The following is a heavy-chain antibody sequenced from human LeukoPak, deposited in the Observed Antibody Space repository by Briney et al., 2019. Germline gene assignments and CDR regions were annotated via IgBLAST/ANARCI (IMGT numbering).Heavy chain of an antibody. J-gene: IGHJ6*03. D-gene: IGHD1-26*01. Sequence: GGSLRLSCAASGFTFSSYSTNWVRQAPGKGLEWVSSISSSSSYIYYADSVKGRFTISRDNAKNSLYLQMNSLRAEDTAVYYCASSGSYYDLGHYYMDVWGKGTTVTVSS. CDR3: ASSGSYYDLGHYYMDV. V-gene: IGHV3-21*01. CDR1: GFTFSSYS. CDR2: ISSSSSYI.